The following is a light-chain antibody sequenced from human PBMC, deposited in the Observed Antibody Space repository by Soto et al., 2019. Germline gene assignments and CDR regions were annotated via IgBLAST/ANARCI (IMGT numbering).Light chain of an antibody. CDR1: QGIRKD. Sequence: DIQMTQSPSSLSASVGDRVTITCRASQGIRKDLGWYQQKPGKAPKRLIYGASSLQSGVSSRFSGSGSGTEFTLTISSLQPEDFATYYCLQHNSFPLTFGGGTKVEIK. V-gene: IGKV1-17*01. J-gene: IGKJ4*01. CDR2: GAS. CDR3: LQHNSFPLT.